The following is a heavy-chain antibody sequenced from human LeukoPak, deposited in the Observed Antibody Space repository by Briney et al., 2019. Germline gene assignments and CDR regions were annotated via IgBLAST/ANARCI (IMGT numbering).Heavy chain of an antibody. V-gene: IGHV4-34*01. CDR1: GGSFSGYY. CDR2: INHSGST. J-gene: IGHJ6*02. D-gene: IGHD3-9*01. Sequence: SETLSLTCAVYGGSFSGYYWSWIRQPPGKGLEWIGEINHSGSTNYNPSLKSRVTISVDTSKNQFSLKLSSVTAADTAVYYCARTKMTGYRNCYYYGMDVWGQGTTVTVSS. CDR3: ARTKMTGYRNCYYYGMDV.